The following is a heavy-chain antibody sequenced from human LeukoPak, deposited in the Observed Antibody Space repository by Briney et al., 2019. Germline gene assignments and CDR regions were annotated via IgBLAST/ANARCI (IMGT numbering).Heavy chain of an antibody. D-gene: IGHD3-3*01. CDR2: IRSKANSYAT. J-gene: IGHJ3*02. Sequence: PGGSLKLSCAASGFAFSGSAMHWVRQASGKGLEWVGRIRSKANSYATAYGASVNGRFTISRDDSKNTVYLQMNSLKTEDTAVYYCTTKTAITIFGVVIKAFDIWGQGTMVTVSS. V-gene: IGHV3-73*01. CDR1: GFAFSGSA. CDR3: TTKTAITIFGVVIKAFDI.